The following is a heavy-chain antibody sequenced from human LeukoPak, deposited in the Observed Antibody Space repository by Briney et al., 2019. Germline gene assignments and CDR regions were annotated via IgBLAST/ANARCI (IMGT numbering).Heavy chain of an antibody. Sequence: GESLKISCKASGYSFTSYWIAWVRQMPGKGLECMGLIYPADSDTRYSPSFQGQVTISADKSISTAYLQWSSLKASDTAMYYCARHWGSGWLQDAFDIWGQGTMVTVSS. CDR2: IYPADSDT. CDR3: ARHWGSGWLQDAFDI. J-gene: IGHJ3*02. V-gene: IGHV5-51*01. D-gene: IGHD6-19*01. CDR1: GYSFTSYW.